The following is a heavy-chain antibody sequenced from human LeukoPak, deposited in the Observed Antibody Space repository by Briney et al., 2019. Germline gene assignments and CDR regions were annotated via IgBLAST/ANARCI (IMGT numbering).Heavy chain of an antibody. V-gene: IGHV3-33*06. J-gene: IGHJ3*02. Sequence: GRSLRLSCAASGFTFSTYGMHWVRRAPGKGLEWVAVIWSDGNNRFYADSVKGRFTFSRDNSKNTLSLQMNSLRAEDTAVYYCVKERSPFDAFDIWGQGTMVTVSS. CDR2: IWSDGNNR. CDR1: GFTFSTYG. CDR3: VKERSPFDAFDI.